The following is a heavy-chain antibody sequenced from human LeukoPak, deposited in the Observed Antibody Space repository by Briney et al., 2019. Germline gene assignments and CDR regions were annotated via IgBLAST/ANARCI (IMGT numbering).Heavy chain of an antibody. CDR3: AKPRDIDSWAFDV. CDR2: ISYDGRNK. J-gene: IGHJ3*01. D-gene: IGHD2-15*01. CDR1: GFTFNNRD. V-gene: IGHV3-30*18. Sequence: GGSLRLSCAASGFTFNNRDMHWVRQAPGKGLEWVAGISYDGRNKYYADSVKGRFTISRDNSKNTLNLQMNSLRTEDTAVYYCAKPRDIDSWAFDVWGQGTMVTVS.